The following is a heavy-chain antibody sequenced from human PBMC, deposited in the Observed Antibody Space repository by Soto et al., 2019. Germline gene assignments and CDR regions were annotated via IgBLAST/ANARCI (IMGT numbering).Heavy chain of an antibody. V-gene: IGHV3-53*01. CDR3: ARELGGSWYNWFDP. D-gene: IGHD2-15*01. Sequence: EMQLVQSGGGLIQPGGSLRLSCAVSSFTVSSNSITWVRQAPGQGLEWVSVLHSDVSTYYVDSVKGRFVISRDNSKNTVYLQMNSLRAEDTAIYYCARELGGSWYNWFDPWGQGTLVTVSS. CDR2: LHSDVST. J-gene: IGHJ5*02. CDR1: SFTVSSNS.